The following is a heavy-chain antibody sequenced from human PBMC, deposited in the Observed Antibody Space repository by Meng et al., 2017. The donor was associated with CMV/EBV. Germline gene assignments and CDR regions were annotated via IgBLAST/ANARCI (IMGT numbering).Heavy chain of an antibody. Sequence: SVKVSCKASAGTFSSYAISWVRQAPGQGLEWMGGIIPIFGTANYAQKFQGRVTITTDESTSTVYMELSSLRSEDTAVYYCARWSGSYSYYYYYGMDVWGQGTTVTVSS. CDR3: ARWSGSYSYYYYYGMDV. CDR2: IIPIFGTA. J-gene: IGHJ6*02. V-gene: IGHV1-69*05. CDR1: AGTFSSYA. D-gene: IGHD1-26*01.